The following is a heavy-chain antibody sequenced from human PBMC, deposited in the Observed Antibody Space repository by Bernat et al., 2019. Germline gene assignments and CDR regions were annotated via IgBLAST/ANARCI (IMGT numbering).Heavy chain of an antibody. V-gene: IGHV3-7*01. Sequence: EVQLVESGGGLVQPGGSLRLSCAASRFTFSRYWMSWVRQAPGKGLEWVASIRPDGSDKYYVGSMKGRFTISRDNAKNSLYLQMNSLRDEDTAVYYCARTQHSSSFDYWGQGTLVTVSS. CDR3: ARTQHSSSFDY. CDR2: IRPDGSDK. CDR1: RFTFSRYW. J-gene: IGHJ4*02. D-gene: IGHD6-13*01.